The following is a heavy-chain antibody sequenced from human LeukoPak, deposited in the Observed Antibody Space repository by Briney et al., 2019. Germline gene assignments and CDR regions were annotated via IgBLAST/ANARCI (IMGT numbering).Heavy chain of an antibody. D-gene: IGHD3-3*01. V-gene: IGHV3-30*02. CDR3: ARLNYDFWSGVWEGYYMDV. J-gene: IGHJ6*03. CDR2: IRYDGSNK. CDR1: GFTFSSHG. Sequence: GGSLRLSCAATGFTFSSHGMNWVRQAPGKGLEWVAFIRYDGSNKYYADSVKGRFTISRDNSKNTVYLQMNSLRAEDTAVYYYARLNYDFWSGVWEGYYMDVWGKGTTVTVSS.